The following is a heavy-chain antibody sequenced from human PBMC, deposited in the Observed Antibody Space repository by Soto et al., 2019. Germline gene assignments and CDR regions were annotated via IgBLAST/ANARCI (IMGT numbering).Heavy chain of an antibody. D-gene: IGHD3-3*01. J-gene: IGHJ4*02. Sequence: SETLSLTCTVSGGSISSYYWSWIRQSPGKGLVCIGYMYYIGSTNYNPSLKSRVTISIDTSRNQFSLKLSSVTAADTAVYYCARGTFGVVKDWGQGTLVTVSS. CDR2: MYYIGST. CDR1: GGSISSYY. V-gene: IGHV4-59*01. CDR3: ARGTFGVVKD.